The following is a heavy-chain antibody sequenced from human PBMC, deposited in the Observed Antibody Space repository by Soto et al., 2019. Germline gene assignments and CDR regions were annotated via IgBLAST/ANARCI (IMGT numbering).Heavy chain of an antibody. CDR2: ISDDGVSK. D-gene: IGHD3-10*01. CDR3: ARGYYFGSGTSYTLYY. J-gene: IGHJ4*02. V-gene: IGHV3-30*03. Sequence: PGGSLELSCAASGFTFSNYGLHWVRKAQGKGLEWVAVISDDGVSKYYADSVQGRFTISRDNSESVVLLQMNSLRPDDTALYFCARGYYFGSGTSYTLYYWGQGTQVTVSS. CDR1: GFTFSNYG.